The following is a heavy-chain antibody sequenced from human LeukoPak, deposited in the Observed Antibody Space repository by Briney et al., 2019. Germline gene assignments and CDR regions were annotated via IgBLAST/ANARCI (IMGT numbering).Heavy chain of an antibody. Sequence: ASVKVSCKASGYTFTGYYMHWVRQAPGQGLKWMGWINPNSGGTNYAQKFQGRVTMTRDTSISTAYMELSSLRSEDTAVYYCARDGGSSSFLDYWGQGTLVTVSS. CDR2: INPNSGGT. D-gene: IGHD6-6*01. CDR3: ARDGGSSSFLDY. J-gene: IGHJ4*02. V-gene: IGHV1-2*02. CDR1: GYTFTGYY.